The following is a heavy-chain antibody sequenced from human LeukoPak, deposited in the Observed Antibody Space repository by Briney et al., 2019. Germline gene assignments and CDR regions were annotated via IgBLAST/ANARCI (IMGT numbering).Heavy chain of an antibody. V-gene: IGHV3-21*04. CDR2: INSDSNYV. J-gene: IGHJ6*03. CDR1: GFTFSSYS. Sequence: GGSLRLSCAASGFTFSSYSMNWVRQAPGKGLEWVSSINSDSNYVYYADSVKGRFTISRDAKNSVYLQMNSLRAEDTAVYYCARGVYYYYYMDVWGKGTTVTVSS. CDR3: ARGVYYYYYMDV.